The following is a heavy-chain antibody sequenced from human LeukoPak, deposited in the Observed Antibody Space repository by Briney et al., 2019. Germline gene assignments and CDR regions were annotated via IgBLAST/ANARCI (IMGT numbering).Heavy chain of an antibody. J-gene: IGHJ4*02. CDR2: VSTTGST. Sequence: SETLSLTCSVSGASITSRSYYWSWIRQTAGKGLEWIGHVSTTGSTNYNPSLKSRVTISIDTSKNQFSLKLSSVTAADTAVYYCPRVYCSSTGSFAAYWGQGTLVTVSS. V-gene: IGHV4-61*09. D-gene: IGHD2-2*01. CDR3: PRVYCSSTGSFAAY. CDR1: GASITSRSYY.